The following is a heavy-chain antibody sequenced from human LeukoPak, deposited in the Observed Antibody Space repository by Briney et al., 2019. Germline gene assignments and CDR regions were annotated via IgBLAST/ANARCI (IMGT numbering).Heavy chain of an antibody. V-gene: IGHV1-69*04. CDR2: IIPILGIA. CDR1: GGTFSSYA. D-gene: IGHD6-13*01. J-gene: IGHJ4*02. CDR3: ARELRQQLGFRFDY. Sequence: GSSVKVSCKASGGTFSSYAISWVRQAPGQGLEWMGRIIPILGIANYAQKFQGRVTITADKSTSTAYMELSSLGSEDTAVYYCARELRQQLGFRFDYWGQGTLVTVSS.